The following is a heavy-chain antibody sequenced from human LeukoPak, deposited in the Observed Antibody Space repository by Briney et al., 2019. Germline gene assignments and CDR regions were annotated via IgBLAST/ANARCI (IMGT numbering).Heavy chain of an antibody. Sequence: SETLSLTCTVSGDSINSLDLWSWVRQPPGKGLEWIGEMYLSGTTHSNPSVKSRVSISIDKSKNQFFLNLSSVTAADTAVYYCAGLVGRYSSGLYYYYDYWGQGTLVTVSS. CDR2: MYLSGTT. CDR3: AGLVGRYSSGLYYYYDY. J-gene: IGHJ4*02. D-gene: IGHD3-22*01. CDR1: GDSINSLDL. V-gene: IGHV4-4*02.